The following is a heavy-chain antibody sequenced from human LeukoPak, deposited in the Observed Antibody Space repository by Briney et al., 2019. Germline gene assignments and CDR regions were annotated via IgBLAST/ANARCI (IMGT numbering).Heavy chain of an antibody. D-gene: IGHD3-22*01. V-gene: IGHV3-64*01. CDR3: ARGLYNYRTPTTAFDI. Sequence: GGSLRLSCAASGFTFSSYAMHWVRQAPGKGLEYVSAISSNGGSTYYANSVKGRFTISRDNPKNTLYLQMGSLRAEDMAVYYCARGLYNYRTPTTAFDIWGQGTMVTVSS. J-gene: IGHJ3*02. CDR1: GFTFSSYA. CDR2: ISSNGGST.